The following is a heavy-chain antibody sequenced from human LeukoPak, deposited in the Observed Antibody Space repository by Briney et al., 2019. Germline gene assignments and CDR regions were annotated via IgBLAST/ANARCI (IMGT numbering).Heavy chain of an antibody. V-gene: IGHV3-53*01. D-gene: IGHD5-24*01. J-gene: IGHJ6*02. Sequence: GGSLRLSCAASGFTVSSNYMSWVRQAPGKGLEWVSVIYSGGSTYYADSVKGRFTISRDNSKNTLYLQMNSLRAEDTAVYYCAKDAPTIYYYYGMDVWGQGTTVTVSS. CDR3: AKDAPTIYYYYGMDV. CDR1: GFTVSSNY. CDR2: IYSGGST.